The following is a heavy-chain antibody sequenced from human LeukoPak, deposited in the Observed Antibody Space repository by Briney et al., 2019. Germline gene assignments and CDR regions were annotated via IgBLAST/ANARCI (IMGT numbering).Heavy chain of an antibody. J-gene: IGHJ4*02. CDR3: ATTAGGYSYGLFAY. Sequence: PSETLSLTCTVSGGSISSSSDYWGWVRQPPGKGLERIGSIYYRVSAYYNPSLKSRDTISVDTSKNQSSLKLRSVSAADTAVYYCATTAGGYSYGLFAYWGQGTLVTLSS. CDR2: IYYRVSA. D-gene: IGHD5-18*01. CDR1: GGSISSSSDY. V-gene: IGHV4-39*07.